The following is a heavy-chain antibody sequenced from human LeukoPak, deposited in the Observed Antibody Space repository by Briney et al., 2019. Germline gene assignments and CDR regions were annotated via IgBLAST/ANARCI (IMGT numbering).Heavy chain of an antibody. D-gene: IGHD3-22*01. CDR3: AKDLINYYDSGGPLDY. V-gene: IGHV3-30*18. J-gene: IGHJ4*02. Sequence: RSLRLSCAASRFTFTGYGIHWVRQAPGQGLEWVAIISSDGSNTNYAHSVKGRFTISRDNSKNTLYLQMSSLKPEDTAVYYYAKDLINYYDSGGPLDYWGQGTLVTVSS. CDR1: RFTFTGYG. CDR2: ISSDGSNT.